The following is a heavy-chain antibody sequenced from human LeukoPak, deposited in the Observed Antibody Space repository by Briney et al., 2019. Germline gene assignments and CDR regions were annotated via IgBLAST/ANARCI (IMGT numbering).Heavy chain of an antibody. CDR1: GFTFSSYS. CDR3: ARGAAGGMYNWFDP. Sequence: PGGSLRLSCAASGFTFSSYSMNWVRQAPGKGLEWVSSISSSGSYTYYADSVKGRFTISRDNAKNSLYLQMDSLRVEDTAVYYCARGAAGGMYNWFDPWGQGTLVTVSS. CDR2: ISSSGSYT. D-gene: IGHD6-13*01. V-gene: IGHV3-21*01. J-gene: IGHJ5*02.